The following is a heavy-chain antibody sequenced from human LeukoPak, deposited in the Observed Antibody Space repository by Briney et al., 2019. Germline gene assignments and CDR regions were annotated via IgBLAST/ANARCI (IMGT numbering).Heavy chain of an antibody. CDR1: GYTFTSYY. D-gene: IGHD2-8*02. CDR3: ARTVVSGDYYYYYMDV. CDR2: INPSGGST. V-gene: IGHV1-46*01. J-gene: IGHJ6*03. Sequence: GASVKVSCKASGYTFTSYYMHWVRQAPGQGLEWMGIINPSGGSTSYAQKFQGRVTMTRDVSTSTVYMELSSLRSEDTAVYYCARTVVSGDYYYYYMDVWGKGTTVTVSS.